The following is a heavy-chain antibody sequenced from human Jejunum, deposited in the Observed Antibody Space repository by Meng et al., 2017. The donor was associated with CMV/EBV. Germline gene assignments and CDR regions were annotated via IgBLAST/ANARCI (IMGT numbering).Heavy chain of an antibody. D-gene: IGHD1-14*01. CDR1: FNSYS. Sequence: FNSYSMIWVRQAPGKGLEWIAYISPNSNSILYADSVKGRFTVSRDNGNNSLYLQMSGLRAEDTAVYYCARDNHPGNYFYYYGIDFWGQGTTVTVSS. CDR3: ARDNHPGNYFYYYGIDF. V-gene: IGHV3-48*01. J-gene: IGHJ6*02. CDR2: ISPNSNSI.